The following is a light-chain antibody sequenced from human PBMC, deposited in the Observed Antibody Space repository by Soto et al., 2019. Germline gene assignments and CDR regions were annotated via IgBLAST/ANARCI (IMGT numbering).Light chain of an antibody. Sequence: DIQMTQSPLSLSASVGDRVTITCRSSQNILTYLNWYQQRPGEAPRFLIYAASNLQDGVPSRFSASESGTEFTLTISSLQPEDFATYYCQQSYSVPLTFGQGPKLEMK. V-gene: IGKV1-39*01. J-gene: IGKJ2*01. CDR3: QQSYSVPLT. CDR2: AAS. CDR1: QNILTY.